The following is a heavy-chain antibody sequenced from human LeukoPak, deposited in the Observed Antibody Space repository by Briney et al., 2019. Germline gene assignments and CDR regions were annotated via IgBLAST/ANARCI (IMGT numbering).Heavy chain of an antibody. D-gene: IGHD6-19*01. CDR3: AKDIAMAVNSYYYGMDV. CDR1: GFTFDDYA. Sequence: GGSLRLSRAASGFTFDDYAMHWVRQVPGKGLEWVSLITGDGGTTYYADSVKGRFTISRDNSKNSLHLQMNSLRTEDTALYYCAKDIAMAVNSYYYGMDVWGQGTTVTV. J-gene: IGHJ6*02. V-gene: IGHV3-43*02. CDR2: ITGDGGTT.